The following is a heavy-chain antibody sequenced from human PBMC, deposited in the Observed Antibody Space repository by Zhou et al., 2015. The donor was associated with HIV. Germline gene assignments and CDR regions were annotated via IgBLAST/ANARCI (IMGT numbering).Heavy chain of an antibody. CDR2: IRSKANNYAT. J-gene: IGHJ4*02. CDR3: TRRDSSSSRGFDY. D-gene: IGHD6-6*01. V-gene: IGHV3-73*01. Sequence: VQLVESGGGVVQPGRSLKLSCAASGFIFSGSAMHWVRQASGRGLEWVGRIRSKANNYATAYAASMNGRFTISRDDSKSTAYLQMNSLKTEDTAVYYCTRRDSSSSRGFDYWGQGTLVTVSS. CDR1: GFIFSGSA.